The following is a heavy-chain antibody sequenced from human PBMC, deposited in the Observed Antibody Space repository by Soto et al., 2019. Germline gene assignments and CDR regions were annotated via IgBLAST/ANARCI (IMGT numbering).Heavy chain of an antibody. CDR1: GGSISSYY. D-gene: IGHD3-10*01. CDR3: ARTQGKAAFDI. Sequence: SETLSLTCTVSGGSISSYYWSWIRQPPGKGLEWIGYIYYSGSTNYNPSLKSRVTISVDTSKNQFSLKLSPVTAADTAVYSCARTQGKAAFDIWGQGTMVTVSS. CDR2: IYYSGST. V-gene: IGHV4-59*01. J-gene: IGHJ3*02.